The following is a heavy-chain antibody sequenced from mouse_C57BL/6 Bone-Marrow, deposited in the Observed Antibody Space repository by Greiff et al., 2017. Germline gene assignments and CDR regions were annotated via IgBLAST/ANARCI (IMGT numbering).Heavy chain of an antibody. CDR1: GYTFTSYW. V-gene: IGHV1-72*01. CDR3: ARGGYYGSSSYYAMYY. CDR2: IDPNSGGT. D-gene: IGHD1-1*01. Sequence: VQLQQPGAELVKPGASVKLSCKASGYTFTSYWMHWVKQRPGRGLEWIGRIDPNSGGTKYNEKFKSKATLTVDTPSSTAYMQLSSLTSEDSAVYYCARGGYYGSSSYYAMYYWGQGTSVTVSA. J-gene: IGHJ4*01.